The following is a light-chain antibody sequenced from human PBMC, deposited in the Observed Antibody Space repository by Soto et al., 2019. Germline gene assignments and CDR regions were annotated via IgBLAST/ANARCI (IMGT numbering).Light chain of an antibody. CDR2: DVS. V-gene: IGLV2-14*01. CDR1: SSDVGSYNY. Sequence: QSALTQPASVSGSPGQSITISCTGTSSDVGSYNYVSWYQQYPGQAPKLMLYDVSNRPSGVSYRVSGSESGNTASLTISGLQAEDEAEYDCSSYTTSSTNVVFGGGTKLTVL. CDR3: SSYTTSSTNVV. J-gene: IGLJ2*01.